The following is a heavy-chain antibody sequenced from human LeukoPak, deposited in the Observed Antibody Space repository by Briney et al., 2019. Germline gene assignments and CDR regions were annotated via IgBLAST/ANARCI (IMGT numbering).Heavy chain of an antibody. J-gene: IGHJ4*02. V-gene: IGHV3-73*01. CDR2: IRSKANSYAT. CDR3: ARVWVDCGSDCYSHDF. Sequence: PGGSLRLSCAASGFTFRDSVMHWVRQASGRGLEWVGRIRSKANSYATAYAASVKGRFTISRDDSKNTAYLQMNSLRTEDTAVYYCARVWVDCGSDCYSHDFWGQGTLVTVSS. CDR1: GFTFRDSV. D-gene: IGHD2-21*02.